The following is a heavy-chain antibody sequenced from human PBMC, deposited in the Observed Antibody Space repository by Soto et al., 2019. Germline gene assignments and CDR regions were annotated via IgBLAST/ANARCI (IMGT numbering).Heavy chain of an antibody. Sequence: EASVKVSCKVFGHTLTELSMDWVRQAPGRGLEWMGSFDPEDGEKMYAQKFQGRVTMTEDTSTDTAYMELSSLRSEDTAVYYCATSESTTLSGAPPRKLYSYYAMDVWGQGTTVTVSS. CDR3: ATSESTTLSGAPPRKLYSYYAMDV. CDR2: FDPEDGEK. D-gene: IGHD4-4*01. J-gene: IGHJ6*02. V-gene: IGHV1-24*01. CDR1: GHTLTELS.